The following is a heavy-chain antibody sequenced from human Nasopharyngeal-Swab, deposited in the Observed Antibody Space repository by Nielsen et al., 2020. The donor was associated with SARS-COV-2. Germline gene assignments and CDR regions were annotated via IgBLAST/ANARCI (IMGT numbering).Heavy chain of an antibody. D-gene: IGHD6-13*01. CDR2: IIPIFGTA. J-gene: IGHJ3*02. V-gene: IGHV1-69*13. CDR1: GGTFSSYA. Sequence: SVKASCKASGGTFSSYAISWVRQAPGQGLEWMGGIIPIFGTANYAQKFQGRVTITADESTSTAYMELSSLRSEDTAVYYCARGVSSSWTDIDAFDIWGQGTMVTVSS. CDR3: ARGVSSSWTDIDAFDI.